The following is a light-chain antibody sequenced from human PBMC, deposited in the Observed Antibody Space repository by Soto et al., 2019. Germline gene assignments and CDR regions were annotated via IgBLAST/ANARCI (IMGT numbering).Light chain of an antibody. J-gene: IGKJ1*01. CDR3: QQYGTSPWT. CDR2: IAS. Sequence: EIVLTQSPGTLSLFPGERATLSCRATQSVNSDYLAWYQQKPGQAPRLLIYIASRRATGIPDRFSGSGSGTYFTLTISILEPEDFSVYYCQQYGTSPWTFGQGTKVEIK. CDR1: QSVNSDY. V-gene: IGKV3-20*01.